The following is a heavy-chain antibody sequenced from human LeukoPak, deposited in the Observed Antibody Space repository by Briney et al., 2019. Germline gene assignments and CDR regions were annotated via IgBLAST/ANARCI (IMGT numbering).Heavy chain of an antibody. D-gene: IGHD5-18*01. CDR3: ARDRGTAMVTRYYHYMDV. CDR2: IYYSGST. J-gene: IGHJ6*03. V-gene: IGHV4-59*01. CDR1: GGSISSYY. Sequence: SETLSLTCTVSGGSISSYYWSWIRQPPGKGLEWIGYIYYSGSTNYNPSLKSRVTISVDTSKNQFSLKLSSVTAADTAVYYCARDRGTAMVTRYYHYMDVWGKGTTVTVSS.